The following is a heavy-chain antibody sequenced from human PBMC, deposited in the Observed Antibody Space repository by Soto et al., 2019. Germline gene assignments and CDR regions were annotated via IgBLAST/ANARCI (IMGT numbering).Heavy chain of an antibody. CDR3: GKVRGGNPDVFDF. Sequence: PSETLSLTCTVSGGSISSYCWSWIRQPPGKGLEWIGYIYYSGSTNYNPSLKSRVTISVDTSKNQFSLKLSSVTAADTAVYYCGKVRGGNPDVFDFWGKGTLVTVSS. J-gene: IGHJ4*02. V-gene: IGHV4-59*01. CDR1: GGSISSYC. CDR2: IYYSGST. D-gene: IGHD3-16*01.